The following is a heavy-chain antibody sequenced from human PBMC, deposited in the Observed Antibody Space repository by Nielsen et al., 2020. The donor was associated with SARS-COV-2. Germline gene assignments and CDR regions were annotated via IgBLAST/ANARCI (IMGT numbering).Heavy chain of an antibody. J-gene: IGHJ6*02. V-gene: IGHV3-7*03. D-gene: IGHD4-17*01. Sequence: GGSLRLSCAASGFTFSSYWMHWVRQAPGKGLEWVANIKQDGSEKYYVDSVKGRFTISRDNAKNSLYLQMNSLRAEDTAVYYCARNLAVTSYYYYGMDVWGQGTTVTVSS. CDR2: IKQDGSEK. CDR3: ARNLAVTSYYYYGMDV. CDR1: GFTFSSYW.